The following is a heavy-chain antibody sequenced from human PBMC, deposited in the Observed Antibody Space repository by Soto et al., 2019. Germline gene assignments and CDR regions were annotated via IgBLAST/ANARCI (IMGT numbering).Heavy chain of an antibody. CDR3: AHRRSTYYYDSTFDP. V-gene: IGHV4-4*02. J-gene: IGHJ5*02. CDR1: GGSISTNNW. CDR2: IYHTGGT. Sequence: SETLSLTCAVSGGSISTNNWWSWVRQPPGKGLEWIGEIYHTGGTNYNPSLKSRVAMSVDKSKNQFSLNLNSVTAADTAVYYCAHRRSTYYYDSTFDPWGQGTLVTVSS. D-gene: IGHD3-22*01.